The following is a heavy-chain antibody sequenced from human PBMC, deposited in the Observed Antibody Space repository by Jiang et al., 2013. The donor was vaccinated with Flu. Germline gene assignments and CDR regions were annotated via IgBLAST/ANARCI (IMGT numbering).Heavy chain of an antibody. Sequence: GGGVVQPGRSLRLSCAASGFTFSDHAMHWVRQAPGKGLEWAAVISYDGSNKYYADSVKGRFTISRDNSKNTLYLQVNSLRADDTGVYYCARVDDKRASYDYGDYVTYFDYWGQGTLVTVSS. J-gene: IGHJ4*02. CDR3: ARVDDKRASYDYGDYVTYFDY. CDR2: ISYDGSNK. CDR1: GFTFSDHA. D-gene: IGHD4-17*01. V-gene: IGHV3-30-3*01.